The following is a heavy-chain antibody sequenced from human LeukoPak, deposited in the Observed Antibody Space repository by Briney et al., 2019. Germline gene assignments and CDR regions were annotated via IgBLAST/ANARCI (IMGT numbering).Heavy chain of an antibody. Sequence: GGSLRLSCAASGFMFDDYDMTWVRQAPGKGLEWVSGINWNAGSTAYADSVKGRFTISRDNAKNSLYLQMSSLRAEDTALYYRARVFKYSMSGYYFDYWGQGALVTVSS. V-gene: IGHV3-20*04. D-gene: IGHD2-21*01. CDR1: GFMFDDYD. CDR2: INWNAGST. J-gene: IGHJ4*02. CDR3: ARVFKYSMSGYYFDY.